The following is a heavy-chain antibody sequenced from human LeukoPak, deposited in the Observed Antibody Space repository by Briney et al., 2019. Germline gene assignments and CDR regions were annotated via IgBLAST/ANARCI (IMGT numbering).Heavy chain of an antibody. J-gene: IGHJ6*02. Sequence: HPGGSLRLSCAASGFTVSTNYMSWVRQAPGKGLEWVSDIYSGGTTYYADSVKGRFTISRDNSKNTLYLQMNSLRAEDTAVYYCARDRGDGYQNHYYGMDVWGQGTTVTVSS. CDR3: ARDRGDGYQNHYYGMDV. D-gene: IGHD5-24*01. CDR1: GFTVSTNY. V-gene: IGHV3-66*01. CDR2: IYSGGTT.